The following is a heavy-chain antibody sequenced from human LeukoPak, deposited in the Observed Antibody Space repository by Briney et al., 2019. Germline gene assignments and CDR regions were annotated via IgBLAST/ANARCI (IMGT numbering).Heavy chain of an antibody. D-gene: IGHD6-19*01. CDR1: GFTFSGYG. J-gene: IGHJ6*02. V-gene: IGHV3-30*03. CDR3: ARDGWYAAVAPFYYYYYGMDV. CDR2: ISHDGSNK. Sequence: PGGSLRLSCAASGFTFSGYGIHWVRQAPGKGLEWVTVISHDGSNKYYADSVKGRFTISRDNSKNTLYLQMSSLRVEDTAVYYCARDGWYAAVAPFYYYYYGMDVWGQGTTVTVSS.